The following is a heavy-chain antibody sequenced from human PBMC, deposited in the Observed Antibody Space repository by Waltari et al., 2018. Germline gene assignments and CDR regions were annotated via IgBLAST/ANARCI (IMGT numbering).Heavy chain of an antibody. V-gene: IGHV4-38-2*02. J-gene: IGHJ4*02. CDR2: IYHSGST. Sequence: QVQLQESDPGLVKPSETLSLTCTVSGYSISSGYYWGWIRQPPGKGLEWIGSIYHSGSTYYNPSLKSRVTISVDTSKNQFSLKLSSVTAADTAVYYCARDAPFAIDYWGQGTLVTVSS. CDR1: GYSISSGYY. CDR3: ARDAPFAIDY. D-gene: IGHD2-21*01.